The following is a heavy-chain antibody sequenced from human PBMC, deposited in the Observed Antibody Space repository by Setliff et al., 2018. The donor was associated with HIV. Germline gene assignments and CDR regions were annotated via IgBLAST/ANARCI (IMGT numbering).Heavy chain of an antibody. V-gene: IGHV3-7*03. CDR1: GLIFSSYW. D-gene: IGHD1-7*01. Sequence: PGESLKISCAASGLIFSSYWMSWVRQAPGKGLEWVANIKQDGSEKYYVDSVEGRFTISRDNAKNSLYLQMNSLRAEDTAVCYCATDRGTYWGQGTLVTVSS. J-gene: IGHJ4*02. CDR2: IKQDGSEK. CDR3: ATDRGTY.